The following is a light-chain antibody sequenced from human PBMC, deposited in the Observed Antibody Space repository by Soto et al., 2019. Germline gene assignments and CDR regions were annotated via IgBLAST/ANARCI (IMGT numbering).Light chain of an antibody. CDR3: QQYRCSPPWR. J-gene: IGKJ1*01. CDR2: GAS. Sequence: EIVLTQSPGTLYLSPGERATLSCRASQSVSSIYLAWYQQKPGQAPRLLIYGASCRATGIPDRFSGSGSGTDFTLTISRLDPEESAVYCCQQYRCSPPWRFGQGTKVEIK. V-gene: IGKV3-20*01. CDR1: QSVSSIY.